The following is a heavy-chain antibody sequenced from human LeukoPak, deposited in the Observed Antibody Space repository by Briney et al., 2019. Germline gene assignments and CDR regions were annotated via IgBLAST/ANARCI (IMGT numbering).Heavy chain of an antibody. D-gene: IGHD3-16*01. J-gene: IGHJ6*03. Sequence: SETLSLTCTVSGGFISNYYWSWIRQPPGKGLEWIGYIYYSGSTNYNPSLRSRVTISVDTSKKHFSLKLSSVTTADTAVYYCARDWDYMDVWGRGTTVTISS. CDR2: IYYSGST. CDR3: ARDWDYMDV. V-gene: IGHV4-59*01. CDR1: GGFISNYY.